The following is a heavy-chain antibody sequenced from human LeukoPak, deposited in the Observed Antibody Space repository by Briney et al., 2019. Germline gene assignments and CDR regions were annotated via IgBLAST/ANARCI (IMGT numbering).Heavy chain of an antibody. CDR3: AREGHCSSTSCSGWFDP. CDR2: IYTSGST. V-gene: IGHV4-4*07. J-gene: IGHJ5*02. CDR1: GGSISSYY. D-gene: IGHD2-2*01. Sequence: SETLSLTCTVSGGSISSYYWSWIRQPAGKGLEWIGRIYTSGSTNYNPSLKSRVTMSVDTSKNQFSLKLSSVTAADTAVYYCAREGHCSSTSCSGWFDPWGQGTLVTVSS.